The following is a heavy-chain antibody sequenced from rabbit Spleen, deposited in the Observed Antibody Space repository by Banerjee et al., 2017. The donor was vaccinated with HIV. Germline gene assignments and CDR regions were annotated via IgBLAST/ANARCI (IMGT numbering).Heavy chain of an antibody. Sequence: QEQLVESGGGLVRPEGSLKLSCTASGFSFSNKAVMCWVRQAPGKGLQWIACINCATGKAVYASWAKGRFTISRTSSTTVTLQMTSLTAADTATCFCARDLVGVIGWNFNLWGPGTLVTVS. CDR1: GFSFSNKAV. CDR3: ARDLVGVIGWNFNL. D-gene: IGHD1-1*01. CDR2: INCATGKA. V-gene: IGHV1S45*01. J-gene: IGHJ4*01.